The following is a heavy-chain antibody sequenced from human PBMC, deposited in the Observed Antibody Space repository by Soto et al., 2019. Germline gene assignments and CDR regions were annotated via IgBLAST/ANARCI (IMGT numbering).Heavy chain of an antibody. D-gene: IGHD2-2*01. CDR1: DDSSSSYK. V-gene: IGHV3-49*03. CDR3: QYQLLTYYYGMDV. J-gene: IGHJ6*02. Sequence: SLSLTCTVSDDSSSSYKWSWFRQAPGKGLEWVGFIRSKAYGGTTEYAASVKGRFTISRDDSNSIAYLQMNSLKTEDTAVYYCQYQLLTYYYGMDVWGQGTTVTVSS. CDR2: IRSKAYGGTT.